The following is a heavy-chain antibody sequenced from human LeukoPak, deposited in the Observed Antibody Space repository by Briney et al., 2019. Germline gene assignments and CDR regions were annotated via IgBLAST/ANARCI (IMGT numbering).Heavy chain of an antibody. CDR3: ARGTYYDFWSGYSPPNSIDY. CDR2: INPSGGST. J-gene: IGHJ4*02. V-gene: IGHV1-46*01. CDR1: GYTFTSYY. D-gene: IGHD3-3*01. Sequence: GASVKVSCKASGYTFTSYYMHWVRQAPGQGLEWMGIINPSGGSTSYAQKFQGRVTMTRDTSTSTVYMELSSLRSEDTAVYYCARGTYYDFWSGYSPPNSIDYWGQGTLVTVSS.